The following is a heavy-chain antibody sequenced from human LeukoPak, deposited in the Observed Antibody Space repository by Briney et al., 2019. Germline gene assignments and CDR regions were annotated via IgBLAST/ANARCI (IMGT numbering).Heavy chain of an antibody. CDR2: MNPNSGNT. D-gene: IGHD2-2*01. CDR3: ARGRGCSSTSCFIPPGAFDI. V-gene: IGHV1-8*03. Sequence: ASVKVSCKASGYTFTSYDINWVRQATGRGLEWMGWMNPNSGNTGYAQKFQGRVTITRNTSISTAYMELSSLRSEDTAVYYCARGRGCSSTSCFIPPGAFDIWGQGTMVTVSS. CDR1: GYTFTSYD. J-gene: IGHJ3*02.